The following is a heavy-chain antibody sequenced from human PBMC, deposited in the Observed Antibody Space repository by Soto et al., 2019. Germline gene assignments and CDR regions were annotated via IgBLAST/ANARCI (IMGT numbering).Heavy chain of an antibody. Sequence: PGASLRLSCAASGFTFSNHAMSWVRQAPGRGLEWISSVTYNGGNTYYADSVKGRFTVSIRNSKNLLFLQMDSLRAEDTAVYYCAQELARGIEYWGQGIVVTVSS. D-gene: IGHD3-10*01. J-gene: IGHJ4*02. CDR2: VTYNGGNT. V-gene: IGHV3-23*01. CDR3: AQELARGIEY. CDR1: GFTFSNHA.